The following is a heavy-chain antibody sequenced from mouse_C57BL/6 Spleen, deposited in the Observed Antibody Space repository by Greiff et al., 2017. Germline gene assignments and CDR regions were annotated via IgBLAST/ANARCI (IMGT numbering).Heavy chain of an antibody. Sequence: EVQLQESGPGLVKPSQSLSLTCSVTGYSITSGYYWNWIRQFPGNKLEWMGYISYDGSNNYNPSLKNRISITRDTSKNQFFLKLNSVTAEDTATYYCARGQRRSYWGQGTLVTVSA. CDR3: ARGQRRSY. V-gene: IGHV3-6*01. CDR2: ISYDGSN. J-gene: IGHJ3*01. CDR1: GYSITSGYY.